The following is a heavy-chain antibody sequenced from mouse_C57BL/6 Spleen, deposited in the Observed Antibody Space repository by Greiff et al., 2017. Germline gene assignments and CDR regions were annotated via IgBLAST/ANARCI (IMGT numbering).Heavy chain of an antibody. CDR1: GFTFSDYG. CDR3: ARESYYGSSSWFAY. J-gene: IGHJ3*01. V-gene: IGHV5-17*01. CDR2: ISSGSSTI. Sequence: DVHLVESGGGLVKPGGSLKLSCAASGFTFSDYGMHWVRQAPEKGLEWVAYISSGSSTIYYADTVKGRFTISRDNAKNTLFLQMTSLRSEDTAMYYCARESYYGSSSWFAYWGQGTLVTVSA. D-gene: IGHD1-1*01.